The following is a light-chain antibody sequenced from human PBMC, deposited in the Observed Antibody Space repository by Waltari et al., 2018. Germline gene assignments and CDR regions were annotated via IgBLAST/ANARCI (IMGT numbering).Light chain of an antibody. J-gene: IGLJ3*02. V-gene: IGLV4-69*01. CDR3: QTWGTGWV. CDR1: SGHSNYA. CDR2: INSDGSH. Sequence: QLVLTQSPSASASLGASVKLTCTLSSGHSNYAIAWHQQQPGKGPRFLMKINSDGSHNKGARIPDRFSGSTSGAERYLTISSLQSEDEAAYYCQTWGTGWVFGGGTKLTVL.